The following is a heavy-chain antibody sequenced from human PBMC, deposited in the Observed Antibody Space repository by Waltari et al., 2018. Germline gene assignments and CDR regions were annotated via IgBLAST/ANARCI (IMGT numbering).Heavy chain of an antibody. Sequence: EVQLVESGGGLVQPGGSLSLSCAAPGFSVSDNYMTWARQSPGKGLEWVSVIYGGGSTYYADSVKGRFLISRHSSENTLYLQMNSLRDDDTAIYYCARGGRRGAYIDYWGQGTLVTVSS. J-gene: IGHJ4*02. CDR1: GFSVSDNY. CDR3: ARGGRRGAYIDY. CDR2: IYGGGST. D-gene: IGHD3-10*01. V-gene: IGHV3-53*04.